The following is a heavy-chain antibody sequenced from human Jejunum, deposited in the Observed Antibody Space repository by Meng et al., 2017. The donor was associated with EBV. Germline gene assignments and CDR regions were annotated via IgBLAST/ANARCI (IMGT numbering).Heavy chain of an antibody. J-gene: IGHJ4*02. V-gene: IGHV1-3*03. CDR1: GYTFNSYA. CDR2: IHTDNGGT. Sequence: QVQLVQSGAEGKEPGASVKVSCKASGYTFNSYAIHWVRQAPGQRLEWMGWIHTDNGGTKYSQEFQDRVTITRDTSASTAYMEISSLRSEDTAVYYCVKKGTRLTTHGYHFDYWGQGTVVTVSS. CDR3: VKKGTRLTTHGYHFDY. D-gene: IGHD2-15*01.